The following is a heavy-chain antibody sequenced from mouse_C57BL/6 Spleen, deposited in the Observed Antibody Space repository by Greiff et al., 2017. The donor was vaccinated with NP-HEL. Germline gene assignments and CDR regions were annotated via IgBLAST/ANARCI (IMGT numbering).Heavy chain of an antibody. CDR1: GYTFTSYW. Sequence: QVQLQQPGAELVMPGASVKLSCKASGYTFTSYWMHWVKQRPGQGLEWIGEIDPSDSYTNYNQKFKGKSTLTVDKSSSTAYMQLSSLTSEDSAVYYCARRGTGRGYFDVWGTGTTVTVSS. J-gene: IGHJ1*03. V-gene: IGHV1-69*01. CDR3: ARRGTGRGYFDV. D-gene: IGHD4-1*01. CDR2: IDPSDSYT.